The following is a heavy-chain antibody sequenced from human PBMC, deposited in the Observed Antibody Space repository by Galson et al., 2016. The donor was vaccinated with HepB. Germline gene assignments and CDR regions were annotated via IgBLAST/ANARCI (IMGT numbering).Heavy chain of an antibody. D-gene: IGHD6-19*01. J-gene: IGHJ4*02. CDR2: ISYDGNIK. CDR1: GFTFSRSS. V-gene: IGHV3-30*04. Sequence: SLRLSCAASGFTFSRSSMHWVRQAPGKGLEWVAVISYDGNIKYYADSMQGRFTISRDNSKNTLYLQMNSLRAEGTAVYYCAREGAEMAVAGTAFDYWGQGTLVTVSS. CDR3: AREGAEMAVAGTAFDY.